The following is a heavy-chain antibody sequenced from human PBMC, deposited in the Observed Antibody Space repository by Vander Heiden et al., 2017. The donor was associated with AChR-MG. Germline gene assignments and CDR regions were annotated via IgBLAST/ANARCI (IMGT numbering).Heavy chain of an antibody. J-gene: IGHJ4*02. CDR2: ISSSGSTI. CDR3: ARGPAVAGTIGPYYFDY. Sequence: EVQLVESGGGLVQPGGSLRLSCAASGFTFSSYEMNWVRQAPGKGLEWVSYISSSGSTIYYADSVKGRFTISRDNAKNSLYLQMNSLRAEDTAVYYCARGPAVAGTIGPYYFDYWGQGTLVTVSS. V-gene: IGHV3-48*03. CDR1: GFTFSSYE. D-gene: IGHD6-19*01.